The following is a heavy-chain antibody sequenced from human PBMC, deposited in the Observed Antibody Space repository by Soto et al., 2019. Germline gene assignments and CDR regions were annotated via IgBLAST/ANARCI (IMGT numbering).Heavy chain of an antibody. CDR2: LYYSGST. CDR1: GGSISSSSYY. D-gene: IGHD1-1*01. CDR3: AMEPKYGDLDY. J-gene: IGHJ4*02. V-gene: IGHV4-39*01. Sequence: SETLSLTCTVSGGSISSSSYYWGWIRQPPGKGLEWIGCLYYSGSTYYNPSLKSRVTISVDTSKNQFSLKLSSVTAADTAVYYCAMEPKYGDLDYWGQGTLVTVSS.